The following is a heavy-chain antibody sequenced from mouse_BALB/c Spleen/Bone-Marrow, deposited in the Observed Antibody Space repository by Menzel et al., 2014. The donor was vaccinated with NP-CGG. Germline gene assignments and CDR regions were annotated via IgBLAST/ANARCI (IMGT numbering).Heavy chain of an antibody. CDR2: INPYSDGT. CDR1: GYTFTSYV. CDR3: ARGSLYLFAY. J-gene: IGHJ3*01. D-gene: IGHD5-1-1*01. Sequence: VQLQQSGPELVKPGASVKMSCKASGYTFTSYVMHWVKQKPGQGLEWIGYINPYSDGTKYNEKFKGKATLTSDKSSSTAYMELSSLTSEDSAVYYCARGSLYLFAYWGQGTLVTVSA. V-gene: IGHV1-14*01.